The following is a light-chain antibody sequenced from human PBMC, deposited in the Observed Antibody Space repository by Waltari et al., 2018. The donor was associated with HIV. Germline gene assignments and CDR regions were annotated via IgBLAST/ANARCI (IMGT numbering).Light chain of an antibody. V-gene: IGLV1-40*01. CDR2: ANI. CDR1: SSNLGAGYD. CDR3: QSFDSSLTTSGVI. Sequence: QSVLTQPPSVSGAPGQRVTISCTGSSSNLGAGYDVHWYQQLPGTAPKLLIYANINRPSGVPDRFSGSKSGSLASLAITGLQAEDEAHYYCQSFDSSLTTSGVIFGGGTKLTVL. J-gene: IGLJ2*01.